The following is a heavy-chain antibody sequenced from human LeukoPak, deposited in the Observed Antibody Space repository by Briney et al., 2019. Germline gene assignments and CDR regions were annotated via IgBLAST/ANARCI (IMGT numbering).Heavy chain of an antibody. Sequence: GGPLRLSCAASGFTFSSYAMSWVRQAPGKGLEWVSAISGSGGSTYYADSVKGRFTISRDNSKNTLYLQMNSLRAEDTAVYYCAKESYDSSGYPLDYWGQGTLVTVSS. CDR3: AKESYDSSGYPLDY. J-gene: IGHJ4*02. CDR1: GFTFSSYA. V-gene: IGHV3-23*01. D-gene: IGHD3-22*01. CDR2: ISGSGGST.